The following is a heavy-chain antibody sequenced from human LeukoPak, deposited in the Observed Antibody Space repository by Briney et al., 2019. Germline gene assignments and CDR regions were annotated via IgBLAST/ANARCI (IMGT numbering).Heavy chain of an antibody. V-gene: IGHV4-59*08. D-gene: IGHD1-20*01. CDR2: IYYSGST. CDR1: GGSISSYY. CDR3: ARFSPDNWNDVEDDY. J-gene: IGHJ4*02. Sequence: DPSETLSLTCTVSGGSISSYYWSWIRQPPGKGLEWIGYIYYSGSTNYNPSLKSQVTISVDMSKNQFSLKLSSVTAADTAVYYCARFSPDNWNDVEDDYWGQGTLVTVSS.